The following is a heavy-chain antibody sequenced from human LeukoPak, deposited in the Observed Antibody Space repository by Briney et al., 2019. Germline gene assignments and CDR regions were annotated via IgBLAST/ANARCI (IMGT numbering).Heavy chain of an antibody. CDR2: ISGSGGST. CDR1: GFTFSSYA. D-gene: IGHD1-26*01. J-gene: IGHJ4*02. CDR3: AKQPLVGATFTFDN. Sequence: PGGSLRLSCAPSGFTFSSYAMSWVRQAPGKGLEWVSAISGSGGSTYYADSVRGRFTISRDNSKNTLYLQMNSLRAEDTAVYYCAKQPLVGATFTFDNWGQGALVTVSS. V-gene: IGHV3-23*01.